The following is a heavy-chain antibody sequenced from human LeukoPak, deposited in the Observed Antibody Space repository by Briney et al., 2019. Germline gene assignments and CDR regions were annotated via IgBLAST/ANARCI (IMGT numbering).Heavy chain of an antibody. J-gene: IGHJ4*02. D-gene: IGHD2-2*01. CDR2: INPNSGGT. CDR3: ARGVPVGLNYFDY. CDR1: GYSFTDYY. V-gene: IGHV1-2*02. Sequence: ASVKVSCKTSGYSFTDYYIHWVRQAPGQGLEWMGWINPNSGGTNYAQKFQGRVTMTRDTSIRTTYMDLGRLISDDTAVYYCARGVPVGLNYFDYWGQGTLVTVSS.